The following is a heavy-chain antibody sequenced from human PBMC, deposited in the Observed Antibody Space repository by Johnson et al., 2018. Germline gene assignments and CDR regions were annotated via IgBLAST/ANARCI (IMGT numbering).Heavy chain of an antibody. Sequence: QVQLLESGGGLVQPGGSLRLSCAASGFTFSSYGMHWVRQAPGKGLAWVAVISYDGSKKYSADSVKGRFTIPRDNSKNTLYLQMNSLRAEDTAVYYCAKRWLGYIQHWGQGTLVTVSS. CDR3: AKRWLGYIQH. CDR2: ISYDGSKK. CDR1: GFTFSSYG. J-gene: IGHJ1*01. D-gene: IGHD2-15*01. V-gene: IGHV3-30*18.